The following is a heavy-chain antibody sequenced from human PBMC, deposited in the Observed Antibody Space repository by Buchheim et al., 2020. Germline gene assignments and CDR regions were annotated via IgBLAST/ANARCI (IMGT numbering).Heavy chain of an antibody. Sequence: QVQLVQSGAEVKKPGSSVKVSCKASGGTFSSYAISWVRQAPGQGLEWMGGNIPIFGTANYAQKLRGRVTITGDKSTSTAYMELSSLRSEDTAVYYCASGSAYYYDSSGFHYFDYWGQGTL. V-gene: IGHV1-69*06. CDR3: ASGSAYYYDSSGFHYFDY. J-gene: IGHJ4*02. CDR1: GGTFSSYA. CDR2: NIPIFGTA. D-gene: IGHD3-22*01.